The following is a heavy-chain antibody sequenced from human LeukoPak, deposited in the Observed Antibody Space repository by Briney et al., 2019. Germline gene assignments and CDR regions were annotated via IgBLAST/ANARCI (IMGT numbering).Heavy chain of an antibody. Sequence: GGSLRLSCAASGFKFGDFWMAWVRQTPGKGLEWVADIKEDGSEKYYVDSVKGRFTISRDNNKNSLYLQMNSLRGDDTAVYFCVRDSRPGGAMGLYHNFDHWGLGTLVTVSS. CDR2: IKEDGSEK. V-gene: IGHV3-7*01. CDR3: VRDSRPGGAMGLYHNFDH. J-gene: IGHJ4*02. D-gene: IGHD3-16*01. CDR1: GFKFGDFW.